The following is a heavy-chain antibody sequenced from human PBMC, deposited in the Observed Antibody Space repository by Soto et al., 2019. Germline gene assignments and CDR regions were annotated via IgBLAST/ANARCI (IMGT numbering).Heavy chain of an antibody. V-gene: IGHV1-69*13. J-gene: IGHJ3*02. Sequence: SVKVSCKASGGTFSSYAISWVRQAPGQGLEWMGGIIPIFGTANYAQKFQGRVTIAADESTSTAYMELSSLRSEDTAVYYCARNPVAGNDAFDIWGQGAMVTVSS. CDR1: GGTFSSYA. CDR2: IIPIFGTA. CDR3: ARNPVAGNDAFDI. D-gene: IGHD6-19*01.